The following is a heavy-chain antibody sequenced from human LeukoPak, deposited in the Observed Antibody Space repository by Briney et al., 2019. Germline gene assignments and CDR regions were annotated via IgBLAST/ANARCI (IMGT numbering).Heavy chain of an antibody. CDR2: IRYDGSNK. Sequence: GGSLRLSCAASGFTFSSYGMHWVRQAPGKGLEWVAFIRYDGSNKYYADSVKGRFTISRDNSKNTLYLQMNSLRAEDTAVYYCARAPHPVDYYMDVWGKGTTVTVSS. CDR3: ARAPHPVDYYMDV. CDR1: GFTFSSYG. J-gene: IGHJ6*03. V-gene: IGHV3-30*02.